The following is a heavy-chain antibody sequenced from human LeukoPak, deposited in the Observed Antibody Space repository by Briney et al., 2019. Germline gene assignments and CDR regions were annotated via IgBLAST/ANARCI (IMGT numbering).Heavy chain of an antibody. D-gene: IGHD3-10*01. CDR2: IYYSGST. J-gene: IGHJ4*02. Sequence: PSETLSLTCTVSGGSISSSSYYWGWIRQPPGKGLEWIGSIYYSGSTYYNPSLKSRVTISVDTSKNQFSLKLSSVTAADTAVYYCARSPLWFGEFHFDFWGQGTLVTVSS. CDR3: ARSPLWFGEFHFDF. V-gene: IGHV4-39*01. CDR1: GGSISSSSYY.